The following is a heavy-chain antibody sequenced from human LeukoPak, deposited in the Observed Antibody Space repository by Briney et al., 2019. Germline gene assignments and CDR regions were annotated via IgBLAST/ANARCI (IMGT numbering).Heavy chain of an antibody. D-gene: IGHD3-9*01. V-gene: IGHV1-3*01. J-gene: IGHJ4*02. CDR2: INAVNGNT. CDR3: AREGMTYYDILTGYYKEYYFDY. Sequence: ASVKVPCKASGYTFTYYAMHWVRQAPGQRLEWMGWINAVNGNTKYSQKFQGRVTITRDTSASAAYMELSSLRSQDTAVYYCAREGMTYYDILTGYYKEYYFDYWGQGTLVTVSS. CDR1: GYTFTYYA.